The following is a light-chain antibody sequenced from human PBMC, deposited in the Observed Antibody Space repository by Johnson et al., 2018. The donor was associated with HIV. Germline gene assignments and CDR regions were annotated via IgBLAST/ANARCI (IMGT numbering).Light chain of an antibody. J-gene: IGLJ1*01. CDR2: DND. V-gene: IGLV1-51*01. CDR3: ERWDSSRSCV. CDR1: SSDIGNNY. Sequence: QAVFTQPPSLSAAPGQKVTISCSGSSSDIGNNYVSWYQQLPGAAPTLLIYDNDKRPSGIPDRFSGSKSGPSATLGIAGLQTGDEADYYCERWDSSRSCVFGTGTKVTVL.